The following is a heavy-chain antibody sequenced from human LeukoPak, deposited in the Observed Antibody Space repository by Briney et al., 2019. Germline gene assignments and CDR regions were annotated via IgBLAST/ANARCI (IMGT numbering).Heavy chain of an antibody. Sequence: GGSLRLSCAASGFTFTDYNMNWVRQAPGRGLEWLSYISPASDSIYYADSVRGRFTISRDNAENSLYLRMNSLRVEDTAVYYCAVNLNYWGQETLVTVSS. J-gene: IGHJ4*02. CDR2: ISPASDSI. CDR3: AVNLNY. CDR1: GFTFTDYN. D-gene: IGHD1-14*01. V-gene: IGHV3-48*04.